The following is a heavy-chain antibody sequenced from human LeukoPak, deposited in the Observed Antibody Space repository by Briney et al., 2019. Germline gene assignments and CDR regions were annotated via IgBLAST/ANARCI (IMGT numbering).Heavy chain of an antibody. CDR3: ARSNSYGYVRTMDV. V-gene: IGHV3-11*01. D-gene: IGHD5-18*01. Sequence: GGSLRLSCVASGFTFSDYYMNWIRQAPGKGLEWVSYITTSGSNIYYIDSVKGRFTISRDNAKNSLYLQMNSLRAEDTAVYYCARSNSYGYVRTMDVWGQGTTVTVSS. CDR1: GFTFSDYY. CDR2: ITTSGSNI. J-gene: IGHJ6*02.